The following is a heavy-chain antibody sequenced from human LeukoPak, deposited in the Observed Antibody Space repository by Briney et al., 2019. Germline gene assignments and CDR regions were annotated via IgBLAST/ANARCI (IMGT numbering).Heavy chain of an antibody. V-gene: IGHV3-74*01. CDR2: INGDGRNI. J-gene: IGHJ3*02. Sequence: GGSLRLSCVASGFTFSSYWMHWVRQDPRKGLVWVSRINGDGRNINYADSVRGRFTISRDNAKNTLYLQMNSLRAEDTAVYYCAKGRSGSYVDAFDIWGQRTMVTVSS. D-gene: IGHD1-26*01. CDR1: GFTFSSYW. CDR3: AKGRSGSYVDAFDI.